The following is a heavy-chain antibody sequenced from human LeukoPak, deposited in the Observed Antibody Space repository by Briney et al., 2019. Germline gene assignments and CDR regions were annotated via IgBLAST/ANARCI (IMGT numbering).Heavy chain of an antibody. J-gene: IGHJ4*02. D-gene: IGHD1-26*01. CDR3: AREELGYEVGY. V-gene: IGHV3-21*01. CDR2: IRSSSSDI. Sequence: GGSLRLSCAASGFTFSSYSMNWVRQAPGKGLEWVSFIRSSSSDIYYADSVKGRFTISRDNAKNSLYLQMDSLRAEDTAVYYCAREELGYEVGYWGQGTLVTVSS. CDR1: GFTFSSYS.